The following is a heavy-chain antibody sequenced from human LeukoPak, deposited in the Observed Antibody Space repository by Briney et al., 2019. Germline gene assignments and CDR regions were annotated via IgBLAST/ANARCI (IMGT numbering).Heavy chain of an antibody. CDR3: AKDSIRQLFAEYEN. CDR2: ISGSGGST. V-gene: IGHV3-23*01. J-gene: IGHJ4*02. Sequence: PGGSLRLSCAASGFTFSSYAMSWVRQAPGKGLEWVSAISGSGGSTYYADSVKGRFTISRDNSKNTLYLQMNSLRAEDTAVYYRAKDSIRQLFAEYENWGQGTLVTVSS. CDR1: GFTFSSYA. D-gene: IGHD2/OR15-2a*01.